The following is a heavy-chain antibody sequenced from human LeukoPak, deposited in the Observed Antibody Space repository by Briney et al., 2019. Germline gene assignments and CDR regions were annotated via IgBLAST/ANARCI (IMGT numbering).Heavy chain of an antibody. Sequence: GGSLRLSCAASGFTFRSYVMNWVRQAPGKGLEWVAVISDDGDNEYYAASVKGRFTISRDNSRNTLDLQMNGLRAEDTALYYCARGGSGSYFSAVDYWGQGTLVTVSS. CDR2: ISDDGDNE. CDR1: GFTFRSYV. V-gene: IGHV3-30*04. J-gene: IGHJ4*02. D-gene: IGHD1-26*01. CDR3: ARGGSGSYFSAVDY.